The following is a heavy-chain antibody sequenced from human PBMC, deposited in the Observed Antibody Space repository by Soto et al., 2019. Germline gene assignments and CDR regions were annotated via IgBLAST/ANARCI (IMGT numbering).Heavy chain of an antibody. CDR2: ISSSSSYI. CDR3: ARDLSIQGRFLEWLPHGYYGMDV. CDR1: GFTFSSYS. J-gene: IGHJ6*02. V-gene: IGHV3-21*01. D-gene: IGHD3-3*01. Sequence: GGSLRLSCAASGFTFSSYSMNWVRQAPGKGLEWLSSISSSSSYIYYADSVKGRFTISRDNAKNSLYLQMNSLRAEDTAVYYCARDLSIQGRFLEWLPHGYYGMDVWGQGTTVTVS.